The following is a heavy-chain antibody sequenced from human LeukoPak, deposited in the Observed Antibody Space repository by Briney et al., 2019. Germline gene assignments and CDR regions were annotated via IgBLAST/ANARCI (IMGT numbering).Heavy chain of an antibody. D-gene: IGHD3-10*01. V-gene: IGHV1-18*01. CDR1: GYTFTSYG. CDR2: ISAYNGNT. J-gene: IGHJ5*02. CDR3: ARAVVRYSSEYMVRGVKRQYNWFDP. Sequence: ASVKVSCKASGYTFTSYGISWVRQAPGQGLEWMGWISAYNGNTNYAQKLQGRVTMTTDTSTSTAYMELRSLRSDDTAVYYCARAVVRYSSEYMVRGVKRQYNWFDPWGQGTLVTVSS.